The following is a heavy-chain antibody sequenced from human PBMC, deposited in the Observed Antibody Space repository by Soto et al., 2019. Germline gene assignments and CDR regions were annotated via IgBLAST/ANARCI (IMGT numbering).Heavy chain of an antibody. V-gene: IGHV3-30-3*01. D-gene: IGHD4-17*01. CDR1: GFTFSSYA. J-gene: IGHJ4*02. CDR2: ISYDGSNK. CDR3: ARAPTPVTTSYYFDS. Sequence: QVQLVESGGGVVQPGRSLRLSCAASGFTFSSYAMHWVRQAPGKGLEWVAVISYDGSNKYYADSVKGRFTISRDNSKTTLYLQMNSRRAEDTAVYYCARAPTPVTTSYYFDSWGQGPLVTVSS.